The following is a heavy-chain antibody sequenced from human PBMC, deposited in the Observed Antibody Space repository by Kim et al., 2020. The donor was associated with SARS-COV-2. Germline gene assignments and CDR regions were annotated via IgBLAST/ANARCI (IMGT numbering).Heavy chain of an antibody. V-gene: IGHV4-39*07. J-gene: IGHJ4*01. CDR2: IYYSGST. CDR1: GGSISSSSYY. Sequence: SETLSLTCTVSGGSISSSSYYWGWIRQPPGKGLEWIGSIYYSGSTYYNPSLKSRVTISVDTSKNQFSLKLSSVTAADTAVYYCAVEGVAVADGYYFDYWG. D-gene: IGHD6-19*01. CDR3: AVEGVAVADGYYFDY.